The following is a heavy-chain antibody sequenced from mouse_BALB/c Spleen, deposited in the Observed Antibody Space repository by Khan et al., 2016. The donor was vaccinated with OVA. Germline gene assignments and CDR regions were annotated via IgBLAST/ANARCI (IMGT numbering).Heavy chain of an antibody. V-gene: IGHV3-2*02. CDR2: ISYSGKT. J-gene: IGHJ2*01. D-gene: IGHD1-1*01. CDR1: GYSITSDYA. Sequence: EVQLQESGPGLVKPSQSLSLTCTVTGYSITSDYAWNWIRQFPGNKLEWMGFISYSGKTNYNPSLKSRISITRDTSKNQFFLQLNSVTTEDTATYYCARVYWGDFDYWGQGTTLTVSS. CDR3: ARVYWGDFDY.